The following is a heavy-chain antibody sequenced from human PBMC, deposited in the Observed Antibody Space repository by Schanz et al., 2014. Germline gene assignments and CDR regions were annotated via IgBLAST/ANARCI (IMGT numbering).Heavy chain of an antibody. CDR1: GFTVSSNY. J-gene: IGHJ4*02. V-gene: IGHV3-66*02. CDR2: VYMSAAST. Sequence: EVQLVESGGGLVRPGGSLRLSCSGFTVSSNYMSWVRQAPGKGLEWVSTVYMSAASTRYADSVKGRFTISRDNAKNTLYLQMNSLGPEDTAVYYCAKSALWGSGVYYASQIDYWGQGALVTVSS. D-gene: IGHD3-10*01. CDR3: AKSALWGSGVYYASQIDY.